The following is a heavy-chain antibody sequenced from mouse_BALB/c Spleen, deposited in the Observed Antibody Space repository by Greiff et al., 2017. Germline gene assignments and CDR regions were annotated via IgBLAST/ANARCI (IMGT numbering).Heavy chain of an antibody. CDR3: TRTYYGSSSDY. CDR2: IRLKSNNYAT. V-gene: IGHV6-6*02. Sequence: EVMLVESGGGLVQPGGSMKLSCVASGFTFSNYWMNWVRQSPEKGLEWVAEIRLKSNNYATHYAESVKGRFTISRDDSKSRVYLQMNNLRAEDTGIYYCTRTYYGSSSDYWGQGTTLTVSS. CDR1: GFTFSNYW. J-gene: IGHJ2*01. D-gene: IGHD1-1*01.